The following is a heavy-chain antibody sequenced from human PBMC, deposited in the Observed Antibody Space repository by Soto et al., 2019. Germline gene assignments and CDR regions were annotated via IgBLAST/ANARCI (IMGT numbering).Heavy chain of an antibody. D-gene: IGHD6-6*01. CDR1: GGTFSSYA. J-gene: IGHJ4*02. V-gene: IGHV1-69*13. Sequence: GASVKVSCKASGGTFSSYAISWVRQAPGQGLEWMGGIIPIFGTANYAQKFQGRVTITADESTSTAYMELSSLRSEDTAAYYCAIPRYSSSSIFDYRGQGTLVTVSS. CDR3: AIPRYSSSSIFDY. CDR2: IIPIFGTA.